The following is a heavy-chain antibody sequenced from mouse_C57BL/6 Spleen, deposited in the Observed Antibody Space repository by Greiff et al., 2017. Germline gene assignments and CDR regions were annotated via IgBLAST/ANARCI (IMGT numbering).Heavy chain of an antibody. J-gene: IGHJ4*01. D-gene: IGHD2-3*01. Sequence: EVKLVESGGDLVKPGGSLKLSCAASGFTFSSYGMSWVRQTPDKRLEWVATISSGGSYTYYPDSVKGRFTISRDNANNNLYLQMSRLKSEDTAMYYCGRQVIYYGYVYAMGYWGQGTSVTVAS. CDR1: GFTFSSYG. V-gene: IGHV5-6*01. CDR2: ISSGGSYT. CDR3: GRQVIYYGYVYAMGY.